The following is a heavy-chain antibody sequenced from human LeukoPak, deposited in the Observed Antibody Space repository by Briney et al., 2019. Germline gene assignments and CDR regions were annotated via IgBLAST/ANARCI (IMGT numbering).Heavy chain of an antibody. J-gene: IGHJ4*02. Sequence: PGGSLRLSCAASGFTFSSYSMNWVRQAPGKGLEGVSIISSSSSYIYYTDSVKGRFTVSRGNAKNLLYLQMNSLRVEDTAVYYCARDGGRMDYWGQGTLVTVSS. CDR2: ISSSSSYI. CDR3: ARDGGRMDY. V-gene: IGHV3-21*01. CDR1: GFTFSSYS. D-gene: IGHD3-16*01.